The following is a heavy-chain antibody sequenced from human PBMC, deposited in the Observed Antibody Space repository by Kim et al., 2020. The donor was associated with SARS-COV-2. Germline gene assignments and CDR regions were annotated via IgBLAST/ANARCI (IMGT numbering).Heavy chain of an antibody. CDR1: GFTFSSYA. CDR2: ISYDGSNK. CDR3: AREKVVPAAIHLYYYGMDV. D-gene: IGHD2-2*02. J-gene: IGHJ6*02. V-gene: IGHV3-30-3*01. Sequence: GGSLRLSCAASGFTFSSYAMHWVRQAPGKGLEWVAVISYDGSNKYYADSVKGRFTISRDISKNTLYLQMNSLRAEDTAVYYCAREKVVPAAIHLYYYGMDVWGQGTTVTVSS.